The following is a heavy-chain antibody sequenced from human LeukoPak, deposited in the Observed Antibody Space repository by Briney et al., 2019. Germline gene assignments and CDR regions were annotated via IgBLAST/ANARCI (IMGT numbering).Heavy chain of an antibody. CDR2: ITTNGNSI. CDR3: ARDRAVANIGQLSPFHY. D-gene: IGHD6-19*01. Sequence: PGGSLRLSCAASGFTFDDYGMHWVRQAPGKGLEWLSFITTNGNSIYYADSVRGRFTISRDDAKNSLYLQINSLRAEDTAVYYCARDRAVANIGQLSPFHYCGQGTLVTVSS. CDR1: GFTFDDYG. V-gene: IGHV3-48*03. J-gene: IGHJ4*02.